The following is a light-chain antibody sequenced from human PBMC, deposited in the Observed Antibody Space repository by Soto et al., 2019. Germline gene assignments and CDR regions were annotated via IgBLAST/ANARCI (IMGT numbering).Light chain of an antibody. V-gene: IGKV1-5*03. Sequence: DIQMTQSPSTLSASVGDRVTITCRASQSISSWLAWYQQKPGKAPKLLIYKASSLDSGVPSRFSGSGSGTDFTLTISSLQPDDFATYYCQQYNIYSRTFGQGTKVEIK. J-gene: IGKJ1*01. CDR2: KAS. CDR1: QSISSW. CDR3: QQYNIYSRT.